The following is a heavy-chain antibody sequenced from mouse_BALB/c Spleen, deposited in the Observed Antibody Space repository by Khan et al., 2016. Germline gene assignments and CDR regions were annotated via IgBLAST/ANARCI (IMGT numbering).Heavy chain of an antibody. Sequence: QIQLEQSGAGLVRPGSSVKLSCTASGYAFTSCWMNWVKRRPGQGLEWFGQIYPGDGDTNYNRTFKGKATLTADTSSSTSYMQLSSLTSEDSAVYFCAREGYGYDTFVYWGQGTLVTVSA. J-gene: IGHJ3*01. CDR1: GYAFTSCW. CDR3: AREGYGYDTFVY. V-gene: IGHV1-80*01. CDR2: IYPGDGDT. D-gene: IGHD2-2*01.